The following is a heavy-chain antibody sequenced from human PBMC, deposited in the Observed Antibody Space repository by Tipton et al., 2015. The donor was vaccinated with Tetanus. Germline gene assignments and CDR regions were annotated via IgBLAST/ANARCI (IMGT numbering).Heavy chain of an antibody. D-gene: IGHD2-8*01. CDR3: ARGSGDIVLMVYALNDAFDI. CDR2: INWNGGST. J-gene: IGHJ3*02. V-gene: IGHV3-20*04. CDR1: GFTFDDYG. Sequence: SLRLSCAASGFTFDDYGMSWVRQAPGKGLEWVPGINWNGGSTGYADSVKGRFTISRDNAKNSLYLQMNSLRAEDTALYYCARGSGDIVLMVYALNDAFDIWGQGTMVTVSS.